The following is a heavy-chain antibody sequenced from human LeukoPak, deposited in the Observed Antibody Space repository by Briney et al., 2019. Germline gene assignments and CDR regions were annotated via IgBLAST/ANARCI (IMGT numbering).Heavy chain of an antibody. CDR3: ARWSGYALD. Sequence: SETLSLTCTVAGGSISSYYWSWIRQPPGKGLEWIGYIYYSGSTNYNPSLKSRFTMSIDTSKNQFSLKLSSVTAADTAVYYCARWSGYALDWGQGTLVTVSS. J-gene: IGHJ4*02. V-gene: IGHV4-59*01. CDR2: IYYSGST. D-gene: IGHD2-2*01. CDR1: GGSISSYY.